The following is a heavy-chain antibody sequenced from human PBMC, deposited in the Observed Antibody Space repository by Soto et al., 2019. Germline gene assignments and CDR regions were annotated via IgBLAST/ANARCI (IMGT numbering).Heavy chain of an antibody. D-gene: IGHD6-6*01. CDR3: ASEARPYYYGIDV. V-gene: IGHV5-10-1*01. CDR1: GYSFTSYW. J-gene: IGHJ6*02. Sequence: GESLKISCKGSGYSFTSYWISWLRQMPVKGLEWMGSIDPSDSYTNYSPSFQGHVTISAAKSISTAYLQWSSLKASDTAMYYCASEARPYYYGIDVLGQGTTVTVAS. CDR2: IDPSDSYT.